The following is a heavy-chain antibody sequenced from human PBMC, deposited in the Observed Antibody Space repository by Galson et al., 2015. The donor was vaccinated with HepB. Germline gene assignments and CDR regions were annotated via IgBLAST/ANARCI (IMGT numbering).Heavy chain of an antibody. J-gene: IGHJ3*02. Sequence: SLRLSCAASGFTFSNYWMHWVRQAPGKGLVWVSRINSDGSSTSYADSVKGRFTISRDNAKNTLYLQMNSLRAEDTAVYYCERGAAPGRTDAFDIWGQGTMVTVSS. CDR1: GFTFSNYW. CDR2: INSDGSST. CDR3: ERGAAPGRTDAFDI. V-gene: IGHV3-74*01. D-gene: IGHD6-13*01.